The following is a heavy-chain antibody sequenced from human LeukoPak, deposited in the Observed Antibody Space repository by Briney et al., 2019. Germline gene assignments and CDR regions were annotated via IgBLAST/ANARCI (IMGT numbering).Heavy chain of an antibody. J-gene: IGHJ3*02. CDR3: TTYSSSWPTGAFDI. V-gene: IGHV3-15*01. D-gene: IGHD6-13*01. Sequence: GRSLRLSCAASGFTFSSYAMRWVRQAPGKGLEWVGRIKSKTDGGTTDYAAPVKGRFTISRDDSKNTLYLQMNSLKTEDTAVYYCTTYSSSWPTGAFDIWGQGTMVTVSS. CDR1: GFTFSSYA. CDR2: IKSKTDGGTT.